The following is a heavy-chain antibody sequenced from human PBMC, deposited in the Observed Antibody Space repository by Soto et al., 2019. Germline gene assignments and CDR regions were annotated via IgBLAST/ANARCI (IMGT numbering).Heavy chain of an antibody. CDR1: GVTXSSYA. CDR2: ISGSGGST. J-gene: IGHJ4*02. V-gene: IGHV3-23*01. Sequence: XGSLRLACAASGVTXSSYAMSRVRKTPGKGLEWVSAISGSGGSTYYADSVKGRFTISRDNSKNTLYLQMNSLRAEDTAVYYCAKDHYYDILTGYPYYFDYWGQGTLVTVSS. D-gene: IGHD3-9*01. CDR3: AKDHYYDILTGYPYYFDY.